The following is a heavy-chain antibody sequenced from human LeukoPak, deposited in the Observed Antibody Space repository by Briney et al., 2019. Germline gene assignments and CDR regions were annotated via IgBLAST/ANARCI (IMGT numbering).Heavy chain of an antibody. CDR1: GFTFSSYS. CDR3: AKDMSYYGSGSFDY. V-gene: IGHV3-48*04. CDR2: ISSSSTTI. Sequence: GGSLRLSCEASGFTFSSYSMNWVRQAPGMGLEWISYISSSSTTIYYADSVKGRFTISRDNAKNSLYLQMNSLRAEDTAVYYCAKDMSYYGSGSFDYWGQGTLVTVSS. D-gene: IGHD3-10*01. J-gene: IGHJ4*02.